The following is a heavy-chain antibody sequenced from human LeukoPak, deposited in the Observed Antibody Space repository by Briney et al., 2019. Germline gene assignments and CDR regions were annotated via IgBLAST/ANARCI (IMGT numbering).Heavy chain of an antibody. D-gene: IGHD3-22*01. V-gene: IGHV3-23*01. CDR2: ISGSGGST. Sequence: PGGSLRLSCAASGFTFSSYAMSWVRQAPGKGLEWVSAISGSGGSTYYADSVKGRFTISRDNSKNTLYLQMNSLRAEDTAVYYCAKGYYYDSSGYYSLFDYWGQGTLVTASS. CDR1: GFTFSSYA. J-gene: IGHJ4*02. CDR3: AKGYYYDSSGYYSLFDY.